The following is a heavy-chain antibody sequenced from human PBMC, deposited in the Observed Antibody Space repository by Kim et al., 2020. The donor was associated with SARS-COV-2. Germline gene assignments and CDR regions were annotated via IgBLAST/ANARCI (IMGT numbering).Heavy chain of an antibody. CDR1: GFTFSSYG. J-gene: IGHJ4*02. V-gene: IGHV3-30*18. D-gene: IGHD3-9*01. Sequence: GGSLRLSCAASGFTFSSYGMHWVRQAPGKGLEWVAVISYDGSNKYYADSVKGRFTISRDNSKNTLYLQMNSLRAEDTAVYYCAKSFHYDILTGPRPIDYWGQGTLVTVSS. CDR3: AKSFHYDILTGPRPIDY. CDR2: ISYDGSNK.